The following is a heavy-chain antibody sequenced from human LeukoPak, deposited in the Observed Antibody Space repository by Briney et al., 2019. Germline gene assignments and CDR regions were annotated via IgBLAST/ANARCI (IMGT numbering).Heavy chain of an antibody. CDR2: ISAYNGNT. V-gene: IGHV1-18*01. Sequence: ASVKVSCKASGYTFTSYGISWVRQAPGQGLEWMGWISAYNGNTNYAQKLQGRVTMTTDTSTSTAYMELRSLRSDDTAVYYCARWPRYSSSWGSYYYYMDVWGKGTTVTVSS. D-gene: IGHD6-13*01. CDR1: GYTFTSYG. J-gene: IGHJ6*03. CDR3: ARWPRYSSSWGSYYYYMDV.